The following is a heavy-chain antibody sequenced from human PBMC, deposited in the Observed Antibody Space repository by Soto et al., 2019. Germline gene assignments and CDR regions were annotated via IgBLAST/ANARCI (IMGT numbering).Heavy chain of an antibody. CDR3: ARLQFGEGFDY. CDR2: ILHTGGT. CDR1: GGSISGGGFS. D-gene: IGHD3-10*01. Sequence: LSLTCAVSGGSISGGGFSWSWIRQPPGKGLEWIGYILHTGGTQYNPALKSRVSMSVDKSKNQFSLHLTSVTAADTAVYYCARLQFGEGFDYWGQGALVTVSS. J-gene: IGHJ4*02. V-gene: IGHV4-30-2*01.